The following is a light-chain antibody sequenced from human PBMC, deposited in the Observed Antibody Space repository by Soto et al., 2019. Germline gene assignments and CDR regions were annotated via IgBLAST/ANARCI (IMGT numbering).Light chain of an antibody. Sequence: EIVLTQSPGTLSLSPGERATLSCRASQSVSSTYLAWYQQKPGQAPRLLIYGVSSRATGIPDRFSGSGSGTDFTLTISRLEPEDFAVYYCQQYGTSPPMHTFGQGTKLEIK. CDR1: QSVSSTY. V-gene: IGKV3-20*01. CDR2: GVS. J-gene: IGKJ2*01. CDR3: QQYGTSPPMHT.